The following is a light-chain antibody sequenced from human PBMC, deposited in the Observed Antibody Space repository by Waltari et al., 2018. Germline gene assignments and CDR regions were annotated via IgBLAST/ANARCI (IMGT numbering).Light chain of an antibody. J-gene: IGKJ1*01. Sequence: EIVLTQSPGSLSSSPGERVTLSCRASQSVSRALAWYQQKPGQAPRLLTFVASNRATGIPDRFSGSGSETDFSLTISRLEPEDFAVYYCQHYVRLPATFGRGTKVEIK. CDR2: VAS. V-gene: IGKV3-20*01. CDR1: QSVSRA. CDR3: QHYVRLPAT.